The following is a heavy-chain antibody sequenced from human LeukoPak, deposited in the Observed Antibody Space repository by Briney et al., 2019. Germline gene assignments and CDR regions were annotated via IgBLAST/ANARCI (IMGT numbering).Heavy chain of an antibody. CDR2: IYYNGST. Sequence: SETLSLTCTVSGGSINNASYHWGWIRQPPGKGLEWIGSIYYNGSTYYSPSLKSRLTISVDTSKNHFSLRLTSVTAADTAVYYCASHYYDSSGYWSLRGDYWAQGTLVTVSS. V-gene: IGHV4-39*02. CDR1: GGSINNASYH. CDR3: ASHYYDSSGYWSLRGDY. J-gene: IGHJ4*02. D-gene: IGHD3-22*01.